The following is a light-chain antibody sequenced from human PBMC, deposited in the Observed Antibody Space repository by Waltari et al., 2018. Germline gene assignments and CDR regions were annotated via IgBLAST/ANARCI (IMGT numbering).Light chain of an antibody. CDR3: QVWDSSSSHLL. CDR2: DDS. Sequence: SYVLTQPPSVSVAPGHTARITCGGANIEAKVVHWYQQKPGQAPVLVVYDDSRRPSGIPERFSGSNSGNTATLTITRVEAGDEADYVCQVWDSSSSHLLFGSGTQVTIL. V-gene: IGLV3-21*02. CDR1: NIEAKV. J-gene: IGLJ1*01.